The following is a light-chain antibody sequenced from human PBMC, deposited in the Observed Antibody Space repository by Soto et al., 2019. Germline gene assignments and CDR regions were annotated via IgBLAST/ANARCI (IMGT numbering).Light chain of an antibody. CDR3: YSYAGENLYV. J-gene: IGLJ1*01. CDR1: SSDVGSYNL. Sequence: QSSLTQPASVSVSPGQSITIPCAGTSSDVGSYNLVSWFQQHPGKVPKLLIYEGTKRPSGLSDRFSGSKSGTTASLTISGLQAEDEAHYYCYSYAGENLYVFGTGTKVTVL. V-gene: IGLV2-23*01. CDR2: EGT.